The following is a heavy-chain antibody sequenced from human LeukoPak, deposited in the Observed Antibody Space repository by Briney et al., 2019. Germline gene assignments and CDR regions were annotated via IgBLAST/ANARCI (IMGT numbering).Heavy chain of an antibody. D-gene: IGHD3-3*01. V-gene: IGHV1-2*02. CDR3: AMLGLPGTDDFRSGYNNR. CDR1: GYTFTGYY. CDR2: INPNSGGT. J-gene: IGHJ4*02. Sequence: EASVKVSCKASGYTFTGYYMHWVRQAPGQVLEWMGWINPNSGGTNYAQKFQGRVTMTRDTSISTAYMELSRLRSDDTAVYYCAMLGLPGTDDFRSGYNNRWGQGTLVTVSS.